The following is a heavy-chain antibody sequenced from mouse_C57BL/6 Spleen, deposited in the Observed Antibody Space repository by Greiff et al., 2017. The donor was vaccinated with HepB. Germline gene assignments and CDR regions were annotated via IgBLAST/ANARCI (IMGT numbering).Heavy chain of an antibody. CDR3: TSDDGYYGYFDY. J-gene: IGHJ2*01. CDR2: ISSGGDYI. Sequence: EVQLQQSGEGLVKPGGSLKLSCAASGFTFSSYAMSWVRQTPEKRLEWVAYISSGGDYIYYADTVKGRFTISRDNARNTLYLQMSSLKSEDTAMYYCTSDDGYYGYFDYWGQGTTLTVSS. D-gene: IGHD2-3*01. V-gene: IGHV5-9-1*02. CDR1: GFTFSSYA.